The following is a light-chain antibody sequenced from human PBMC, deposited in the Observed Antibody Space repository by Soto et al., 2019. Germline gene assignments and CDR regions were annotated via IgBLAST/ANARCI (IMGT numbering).Light chain of an antibody. Sequence: IQMTQSPSTLSASPGDRVTITCRASQGISSYFAWYQQKPGKDPKLLIYAASTLQSGVPSRFSGSGSGRDFTLTISCLQAEDFATYYCQQYYSYPLTFGRGTKVDIK. CDR3: QQYYSYPLT. CDR1: QGISSY. J-gene: IGKJ4*02. V-gene: IGKV1-8*01. CDR2: AAS.